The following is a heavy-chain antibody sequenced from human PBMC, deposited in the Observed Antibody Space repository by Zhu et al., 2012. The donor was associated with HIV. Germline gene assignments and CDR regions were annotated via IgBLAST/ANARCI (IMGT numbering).Heavy chain of an antibody. J-gene: IGHJ4*02. CDR2: IYHRGTI. CDR1: GYSIRSGYY. V-gene: IGHV4-38-2*02. D-gene: IGHD3-10*01. Sequence: QVQLQESGPGLVKTSETLSLTCGVSGYSIRSGYYWGWIRQPPGKGLEWIGSIYHRGTIYYNPSLKSRVTLSMDTSKNQFSLKLSSVTAADTAVYYCSREYYGSGSYQVSYWGQGTRXSSPQ. CDR3: SREYYGSGSYQVSY.